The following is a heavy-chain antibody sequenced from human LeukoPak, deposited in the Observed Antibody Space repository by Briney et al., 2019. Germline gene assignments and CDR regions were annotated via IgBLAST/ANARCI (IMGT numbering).Heavy chain of an antibody. J-gene: IGHJ4*02. V-gene: IGHV4-59*08. D-gene: IGHD1-1*01. CDR1: GGSISYYY. CDR3: SRRSLDAYNSRFDY. Sequence: SETLSLTCTVSGGSISYYYWSWIRQPPGKGLEWIGYTFYSWTANYNPSLKRRVTISVDTSKNQFSLRLNSVTAADPALYYCSRRSLDAYNSRFDYWGQGTLVNVSS. CDR2: TFYSWTA.